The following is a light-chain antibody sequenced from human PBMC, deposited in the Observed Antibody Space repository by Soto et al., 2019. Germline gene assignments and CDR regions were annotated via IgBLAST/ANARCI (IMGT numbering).Light chain of an antibody. Sequence: QSALTQPASVSGSPGQSMTISCTGTTSDVGGHNYVSWYQQYPDKAPKLMVYEVINRPSGVSNRFSGSKSGNTASLTISGLQAEDEADYYCISYSSSSTPWVFGGGTKLTVL. CDR3: ISYSSSSTPWV. CDR2: EVI. J-gene: IGLJ3*02. V-gene: IGLV2-14*01. CDR1: TSDVGGHNY.